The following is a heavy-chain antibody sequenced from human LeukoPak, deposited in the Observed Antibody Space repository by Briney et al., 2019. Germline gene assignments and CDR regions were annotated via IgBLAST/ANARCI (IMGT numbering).Heavy chain of an antibody. CDR3: ARVLTPGYSSGWFYLDY. Sequence: PGGSLRLSCAAPGFTVSSNYMSWVRQAPGKGLEWVSVIYSGGSTYYADSVKGRFTISRDNSKNTLYLQMNSLRAEDTAVYYCARVLTPGYSSGWFYLDYWGQGTLVTVSS. CDR2: IYSGGST. CDR1: GFTVSSNY. D-gene: IGHD6-19*01. J-gene: IGHJ4*02. V-gene: IGHV3-53*01.